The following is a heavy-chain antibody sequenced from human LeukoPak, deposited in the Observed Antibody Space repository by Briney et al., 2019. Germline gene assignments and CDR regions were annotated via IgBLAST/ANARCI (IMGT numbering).Heavy chain of an antibody. V-gene: IGHV3-23*01. D-gene: IGHD3-22*01. J-gene: IGHJ4*02. Sequence: GGSLRLSCAASGFTFSSYAMSWVRQAPGRGLEWVSAISGSGGSTYYADSVKGRFTISRDNSKNTLYLQMNSLRAEDTAVYYCATDSSGYFDYWGQGTLVTVSS. CDR3: ATDSSGYFDY. CDR2: ISGSGGST. CDR1: GFTFSSYA.